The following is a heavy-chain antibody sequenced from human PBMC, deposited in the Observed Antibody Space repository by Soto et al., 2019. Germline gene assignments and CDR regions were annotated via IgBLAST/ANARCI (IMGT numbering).Heavy chain of an antibody. Sequence: GASVKVSCKVSGYTLTELSMHWVRQAPGKGLEGMGGFDPEDGETIYAQKFQGRVTMTEDTSTDTAYMELSSLRSEDTAVYYCAYAPPIRYSSGWYVRQGAFDIWGQGTMVTVSS. V-gene: IGHV1-24*01. CDR1: GYTLTELS. D-gene: IGHD6-19*01. CDR3: AYAPPIRYSSGWYVRQGAFDI. CDR2: FDPEDGET. J-gene: IGHJ3*02.